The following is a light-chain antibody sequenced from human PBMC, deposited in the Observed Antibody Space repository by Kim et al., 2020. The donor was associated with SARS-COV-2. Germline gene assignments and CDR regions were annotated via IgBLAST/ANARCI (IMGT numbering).Light chain of an antibody. CDR3: AAWDDSLNGVV. CDR2: RNN. Sequence: GQRVTSSCSGSISNIGSNTVSWYQQLPGTAPKLLVYRNNQRPSGVPDRFSGSKSGTSASLTISGLQSEDEADYYCAAWDDSLNGVVFGGGTQLTVL. J-gene: IGLJ2*01. CDR1: ISNIGSNT. V-gene: IGLV1-44*01.